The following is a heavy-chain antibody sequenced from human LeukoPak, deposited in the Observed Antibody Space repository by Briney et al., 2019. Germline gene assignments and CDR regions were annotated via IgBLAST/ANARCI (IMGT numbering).Heavy chain of an antibody. D-gene: IGHD2-15*01. CDR2: MSYSGKI. V-gene: IGHV4-39*07. CDR1: GFTVSSNY. Sequence: GSLRLSCAASGFTVSSNYMSWVRQPPGKGLEWIVSMSYSGKIYYNPSLKSRVSISIDTSKNQLSLKLNSVTAADTAMYHCARDRDVDDFDYWGRGTLVIVSS. CDR3: ARDRDVDDFDY. J-gene: IGHJ4*01.